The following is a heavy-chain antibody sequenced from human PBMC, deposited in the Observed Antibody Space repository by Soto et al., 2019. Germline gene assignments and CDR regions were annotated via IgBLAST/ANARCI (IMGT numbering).Heavy chain of an antibody. CDR2: IWYDGSNK. CDR3: AREVDYLFFWSGYRSYGMDV. CDR1: GFTFSSYG. D-gene: IGHD3-3*01. J-gene: IGHJ6*02. V-gene: IGHV3-33*01. Sequence: AGGSLRLSCAASGFTFSSYGMHWVRQAPGKGLEWVAVIWYDGSNKYYADSVKGRFTISRDNSKNTLYLQMNSLRAEDTAVYYCAREVDYLFFWSGYRSYGMDVWGQGTTVTVSS.